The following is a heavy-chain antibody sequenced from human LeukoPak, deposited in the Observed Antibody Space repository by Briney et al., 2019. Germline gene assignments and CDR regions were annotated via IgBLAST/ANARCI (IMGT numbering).Heavy chain of an antibody. Sequence: PGGSLRLSCEASGFTFGNFGMTWVPQAPGKGLQSVSGITGSTTRPSFAGPVKGRFPFSRANSPNTLPLHMNTLRADDTAFYFCARELVSSGTGYFDLWGRGTLVTVSS. D-gene: IGHD3-10*02. V-gene: IGHV3-23*01. CDR2: ITGSTTRP. CDR1: GFTFGNFG. J-gene: IGHJ2*01. CDR3: ARELVSSGTGYFDL.